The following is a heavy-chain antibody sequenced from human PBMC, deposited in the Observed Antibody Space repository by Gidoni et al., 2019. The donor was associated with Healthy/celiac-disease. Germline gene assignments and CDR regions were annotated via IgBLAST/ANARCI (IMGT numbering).Heavy chain of an antibody. CDR3: ARERGYYYDAGGYYARYYFDL. J-gene: IGHJ2*01. Sequence: QVQLVESGGGVVQPGRSLRLSCAASGFTFSSYAMHWVRQAPGKGLEWVAVISYDGTKKYYADSVKGRFTISRDNSKNTLYLQMNSLRTEDTAVFYCARERGYYYDAGGYYARYYFDLWGRGTLVTVSS. CDR1: GFTFSSYA. V-gene: IGHV3-30*01. CDR2: ISYDGTKK. D-gene: IGHD3-22*01.